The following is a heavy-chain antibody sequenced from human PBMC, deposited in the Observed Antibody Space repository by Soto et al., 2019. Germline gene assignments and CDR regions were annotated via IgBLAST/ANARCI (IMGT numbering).Heavy chain of an antibody. V-gene: IGHV4-39*07. Sequence: SETLSLTCTVSGGSISSSSYYWGWIRQPPGKGLEWIGSINHSGSTYYNPSLKSRVTISVDTSKNQFSLKLSSVTAADTAVYYCARGKTRYYDSSGYYPSNYGMDVWGQGTTVTVSS. CDR3: ARGKTRYYDSSGYYPSNYGMDV. D-gene: IGHD3-22*01. CDR2: INHSGST. CDR1: GGSISSSSYY. J-gene: IGHJ6*02.